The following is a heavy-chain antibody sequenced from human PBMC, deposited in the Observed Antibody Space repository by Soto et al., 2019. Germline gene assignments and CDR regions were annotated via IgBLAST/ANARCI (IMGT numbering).Heavy chain of an antibody. CDR1: GYTFVDYA. V-gene: IGHV3-9*01. D-gene: IGHD2-15*01. CDR3: AKGGPDGFCSGGRCYFDY. J-gene: IGHJ4*02. Sequence: EVQLVESGGGLVQLGRSLRLSCAASGYTFVDYAMHWVRRVPGRGREWASSISWNSNILGYADSVKGRCTISRDNAKNSLYLQMHSLRPEDTALYYCAKGGPDGFCSGGRCYFDYWGQGTLVTVSS. CDR2: ISWNSNIL.